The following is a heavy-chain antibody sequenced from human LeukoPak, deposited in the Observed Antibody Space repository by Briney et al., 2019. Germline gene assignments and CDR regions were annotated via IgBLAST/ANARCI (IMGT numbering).Heavy chain of an antibody. CDR3: ASMRYYYDSSGYYLVNWFDP. J-gene: IGHJ5*02. CDR2: IYYSGSA. V-gene: IGHV4-39*01. CDR1: GGSISSSSYY. Sequence: SETLSLTCTVSGGSISSSSYYWGWIRQPPGKGLEWIGSIYYSGSAYYNPSLKSRVTISVDTSKNQFSLKLSFVTAADTAVYYCASMRYYYDSSGYYLVNWFDPWGQGTLVTVSS. D-gene: IGHD3-22*01.